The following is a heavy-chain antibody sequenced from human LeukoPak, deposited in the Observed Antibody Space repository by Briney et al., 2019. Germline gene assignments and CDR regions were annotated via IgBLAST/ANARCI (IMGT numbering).Heavy chain of an antibody. CDR1: GFIFSDCG. V-gene: IGHV3-48*01. CDR2: ISSGSSDI. CDR3: ASGYDFSSGSKRGFDN. Sequence: GGSLRLXCAASGFIFSDCGMNWVRQAQGKGLEWISYISSGSSDIFYADSVKGRFTISRDNAKSSLFLQMSSLRAEDTAVYYCASGYDFSSGSKRGFDNWGQGTLVIVSS. J-gene: IGHJ4*02. D-gene: IGHD3-3*01.